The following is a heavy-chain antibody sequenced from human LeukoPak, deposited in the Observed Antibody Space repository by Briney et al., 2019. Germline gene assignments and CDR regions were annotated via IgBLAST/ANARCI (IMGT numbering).Heavy chain of an antibody. V-gene: IGHV3-74*01. J-gene: IGHJ4*02. Sequence: GGSLRLSCAGSGFAFSNYWMHWVRQVPGKGLVWVSRISPDGSTTLYADSVKGRFTISRDNAKNTLYLQMNTLRAEDTAVYYCASVKVCPRCHFDYWGQGTLVTVSS. CDR3: ASVKVCPRCHFDY. D-gene: IGHD3-16*01. CDR2: ISPDGSTT. CDR1: GFAFSNYW.